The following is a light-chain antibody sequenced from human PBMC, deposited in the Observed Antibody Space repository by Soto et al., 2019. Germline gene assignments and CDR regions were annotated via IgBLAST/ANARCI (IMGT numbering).Light chain of an antibody. CDR1: QSVGGS. V-gene: IGKV3-20*01. J-gene: IGKJ1*01. CDR3: QQYDGSPRT. Sequence: ETVLTQSPGTLSLSPGERATLSCRASQSVGGSLAWYQQRPGQAPRLLVYHTSNRATGIPDRFSGSGSGTDFTLTITRLEPEDFAVYHCQQYDGSPRTFGQGTKV. CDR2: HTS.